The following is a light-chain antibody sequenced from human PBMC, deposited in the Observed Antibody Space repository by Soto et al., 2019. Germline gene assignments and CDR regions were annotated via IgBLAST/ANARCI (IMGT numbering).Light chain of an antibody. CDR3: SPPLGGPAWE. CDR1: SSDVGSYDR. CDR2: EVN. V-gene: IGLV2-23*02. J-gene: IGLJ3*02. Sequence: QSALTQPASVSGSPGQWITISCTGSSSDVGSYDRVSWYQQYPGKAPTLMIYEVNKRPSGISNRFSGSKSGNTASLTISGLQAEEEAHYYCSPPLGGPAWEFGGGTKLTVL.